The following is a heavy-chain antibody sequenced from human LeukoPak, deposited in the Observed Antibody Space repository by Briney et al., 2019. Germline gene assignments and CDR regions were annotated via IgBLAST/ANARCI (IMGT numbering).Heavy chain of an antibody. CDR2: IIGSGGST. J-gene: IGHJ5*02. V-gene: IGHV3-23*01. Sequence: GGSLRLSCAASGFTFSSYAMTWVRQAPGKGLEWVSAIIGSGGSTYYADSVKGRFTISRDNSKNTLYLQMNSLRAEDTAVYYCARDREGGYSIVPYTFDPWGQGTLVTVSS. D-gene: IGHD5-18*01. CDR1: GFTFSSYA. CDR3: ARDREGGYSIVPYTFDP.